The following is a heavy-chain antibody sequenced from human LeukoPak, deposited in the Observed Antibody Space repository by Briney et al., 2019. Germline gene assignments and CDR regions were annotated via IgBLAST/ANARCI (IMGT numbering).Heavy chain of an antibody. D-gene: IGHD3-9*01. J-gene: IGHJ4*02. V-gene: IGHV4-39*01. CDR3: AGHLRYFDWLGPELD. Sequence: SETLSLTCTVSGGSISSSSYYWGWIRQPPGKGLEWIGSIYYSGSTYYNPSLKSRVTISVDTSKNQFSLKLGSVTAADTAVYYCAGHLRYFDWLGPELDWGQGTLVTVSS. CDR1: GGSISSSSYY. CDR2: IYYSGST.